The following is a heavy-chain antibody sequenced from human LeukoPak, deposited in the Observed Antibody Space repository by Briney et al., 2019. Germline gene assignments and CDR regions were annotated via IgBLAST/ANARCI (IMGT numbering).Heavy chain of an antibody. CDR2: ISSSSSYI. Sequence: GGSLRLSCAASGFTFSSYSMNWVRQAPGKGLEWVSSISSSSSYIYYADSVKGRFTISRDNAKNSLYLQMNSLRAEDTAVYYCARDSPRTYGDYVPNFDYWGQGTLVTVSS. J-gene: IGHJ4*02. CDR3: ARDSPRTYGDYVPNFDY. V-gene: IGHV3-21*01. D-gene: IGHD4-17*01. CDR1: GFTFSSYS.